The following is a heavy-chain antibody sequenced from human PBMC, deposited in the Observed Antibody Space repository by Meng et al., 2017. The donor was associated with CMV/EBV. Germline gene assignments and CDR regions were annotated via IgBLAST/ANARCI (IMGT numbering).Heavy chain of an antibody. J-gene: IGHJ4*02. CDR2: IKSKTDGGTT. V-gene: IGHV3-15*01. Sequence: GESLKISCAASGFTFSSYWMSWVRQAPGKGLEWVGRIKSKTDGGTTDYAAPVKGRFTISRDDSKNTLYLQMNSLKTEDTAVYYCTTVYRYYDFWSGIDYWGQGTLVTVSS. D-gene: IGHD3-3*01. CDR1: GFTFSSYW. CDR3: TTVYRYYDFWSGIDY.